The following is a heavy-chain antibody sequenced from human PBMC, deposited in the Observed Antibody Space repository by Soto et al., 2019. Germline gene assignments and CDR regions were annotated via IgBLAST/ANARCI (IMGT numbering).Heavy chain of an antibody. D-gene: IGHD3-10*01. CDR2: ISAYNGNT. V-gene: IGHV1-18*04. CDR1: GYTFTSYG. J-gene: IGHJ6*02. Sequence: VASVKVSCKASGYTFTSYGISWVRQAPGQGLEWMGWISAYNGNTNYAQKLQGRVTMTTDTSTSTAYMELRSLRSDDTAVYYCAREESTMVRGVIITLSYYYGMDVWGQGTTVTVSS. CDR3: AREESTMVRGVIITLSYYYGMDV.